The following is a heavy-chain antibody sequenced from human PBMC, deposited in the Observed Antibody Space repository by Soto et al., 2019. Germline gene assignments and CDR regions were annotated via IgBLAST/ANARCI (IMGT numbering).Heavy chain of an antibody. V-gene: IGHV4-30-2*01. Sequence: QLQLQESGSGLVKPSQTLSLTCAVSGGSISSGGYSWSWIRQPPGKGLEWFGYIYHSGSTYYNPELKSRVTISVHTSNNHFSLKLSSVTAADTAVYYCARAGGVIPNWFDPWGQGNLVTVSS. CDR1: GGSISSGGYS. J-gene: IGHJ5*02. CDR3: ARAGGVIPNWFDP. CDR2: IYHSGST. D-gene: IGHD3-16*02.